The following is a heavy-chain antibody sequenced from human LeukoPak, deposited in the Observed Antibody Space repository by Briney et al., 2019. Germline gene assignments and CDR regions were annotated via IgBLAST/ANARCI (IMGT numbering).Heavy chain of an antibody. V-gene: IGHV1-46*01. CDR1: GYTFSNYY. CDR2: INPSGGST. D-gene: IGHD5-12*01. J-gene: IGHJ6*02. CDR3: ARDCGQVKWLRDLAAYYYGMDV. Sequence: ASVKVSCKASGYTFSNYYMHWVRQAPGQGLEWMGIINPSGGSTSYAQKFQGRVTMTRGTSTSTVYMELSSLRSEDTAVYYCARDCGQVKWLRDLAAYYYGMDVWGQGTTVTVSS.